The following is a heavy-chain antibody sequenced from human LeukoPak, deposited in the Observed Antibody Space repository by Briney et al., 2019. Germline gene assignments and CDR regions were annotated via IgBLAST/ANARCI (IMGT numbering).Heavy chain of an antibody. V-gene: IGHV4-30-2*01. Sequence: SETLSLTCTVSGGSISSGGYYWSWIRQPPGKGLEWIGYIYHSGSTYYNPSLKSRVTISVDTSKNQFSLKLSSVTAADTAVYYCARVSPLRFLEWFYFDYWGQGTLVTVSS. CDR1: GGSISSGGYY. CDR3: ARVSPLRFLEWFYFDY. J-gene: IGHJ4*02. CDR2: IYHSGST. D-gene: IGHD3-3*01.